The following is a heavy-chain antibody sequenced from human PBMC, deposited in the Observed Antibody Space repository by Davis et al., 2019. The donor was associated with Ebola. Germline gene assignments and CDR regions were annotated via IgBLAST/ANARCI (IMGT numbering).Heavy chain of an antibody. D-gene: IGHD3-3*01. CDR1: GFTFRNYA. Sequence: PGGSLRLSCAASGFTFRNYAMHWVRQAPGKGLEWVAVVSHSERERFYADSVKGQFTISRDNSENTLYLQMNSLTADDTAVYYCARAVFHEVLDYWGQGTPVTVSS. CDR3: ARAVFHEVLDY. CDR2: VSHSERER. J-gene: IGHJ4*02. V-gene: IGHV3-30*04.